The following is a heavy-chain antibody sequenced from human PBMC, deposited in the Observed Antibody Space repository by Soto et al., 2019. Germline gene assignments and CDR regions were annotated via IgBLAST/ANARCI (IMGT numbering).Heavy chain of an antibody. CDR2: ISSSSSYI. J-gene: IGHJ4*02. Sequence: PGGPLRLSCTASGITFSSYGMNWVRQAPGKGREWVSFISSSSSYIYYADSVKGRFTISRDNAKNSLYLQMNSLRAEDTAVYFCARDCSGSVYSLGFDYWGQGTPVTVSS. V-gene: IGHV3-21*01. CDR3: ARDCSGSVYSLGFDY. CDR1: GITFSSYG. D-gene: IGHD2-8*02.